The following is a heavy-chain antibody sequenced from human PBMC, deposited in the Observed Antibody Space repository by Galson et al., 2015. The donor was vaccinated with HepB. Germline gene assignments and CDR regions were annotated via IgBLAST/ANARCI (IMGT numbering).Heavy chain of an antibody. CDR1: GYIFNRYY. Sequence: SVKVSCKASGYIFNRYYIQWVRQAPGQGLEWMGIINPSGGMTVYAQKFQGRVTVTRDPSTSTVYMELTSLGSEDAALYYCAGGGENDYGDVGGGFDMWGQGTMVIVSS. J-gene: IGHJ3*02. CDR3: AGGGENDYGDVGGGFDM. D-gene: IGHD4-17*01. CDR2: INPSGGMT. V-gene: IGHV1-46*02.